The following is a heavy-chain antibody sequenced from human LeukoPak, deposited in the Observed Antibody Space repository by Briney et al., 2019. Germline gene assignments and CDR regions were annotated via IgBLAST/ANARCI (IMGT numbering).Heavy chain of an antibody. D-gene: IGHD4-17*01. J-gene: IGHJ3*02. CDR2: IYSGGST. CDR3: GGVSVTVNTFVI. V-gene: IGHV3-66*01. CDR1: GFTVSSNY. Sequence: PGGSLRLSCAASGFTVSSNYMSWVRQAPGKGLEWVSVIYSGGSTYYADSVKGRFTISRDNSKNTLYLQVNSLRAEDTAVYYCGGVSVTVNTFVIWGQGTMLTASS.